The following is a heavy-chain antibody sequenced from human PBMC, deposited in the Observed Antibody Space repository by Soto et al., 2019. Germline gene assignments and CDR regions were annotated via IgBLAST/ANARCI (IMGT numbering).Heavy chain of an antibody. CDR2: ISSSSSTI. V-gene: IGHV3-48*01. J-gene: IGHJ6*02. CDR1: GLTFSSYS. Sequence: EVQLVESGGGLVQRGGSLRLSCAASGLTFSSYSMNWVRQAAGKGLEWVSYISSSSSTIYYADSVKGRFTISRDNAKNLLYLQMNSLRAEDTAVYYCAFVEEPRYYYYGIDVWGQGYTVTVSS. CDR3: AFVEEPRYYYYGIDV.